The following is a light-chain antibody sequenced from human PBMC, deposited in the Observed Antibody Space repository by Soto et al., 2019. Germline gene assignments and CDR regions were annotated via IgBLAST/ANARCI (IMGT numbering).Light chain of an antibody. CDR3: QQYHEWPLS. CDR2: GAS. CDR1: QNVKTN. V-gene: IGKV3-15*01. J-gene: IGKJ4*01. Sequence: EIVMTQFPATLSVSPGERASLSCMASQNVKTNLAWYQQKPGQPPRLLMYGASTRATGVPVSFSGGGSGTEFILTISSLQSEDFAVYYCQQYHEWPLSFGGGTKVDIK.